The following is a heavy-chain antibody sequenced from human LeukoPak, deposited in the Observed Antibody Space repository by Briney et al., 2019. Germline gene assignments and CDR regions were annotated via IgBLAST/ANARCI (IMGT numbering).Heavy chain of an antibody. V-gene: IGHV4-34*01. D-gene: IGHD1-26*01. CDR1: GGSFSYYY. CDR3: ARGSGWGATIFDY. CDR2: INHSGSS. J-gene: IGHJ4*02. Sequence: SETLSLTCAVYGGSFSYYYLSWIRQAPGKTLEWIGEINHSGSSNYNPSLKSRVIISVDTSKNQFSLKVRSVTVADTAVYYCARGSGWGATIFDYWGQGTLVTVSS.